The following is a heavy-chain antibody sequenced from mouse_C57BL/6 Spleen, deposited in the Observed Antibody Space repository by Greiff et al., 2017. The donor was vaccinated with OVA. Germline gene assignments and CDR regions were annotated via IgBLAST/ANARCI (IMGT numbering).Heavy chain of an antibody. V-gene: IGHV3-6*01. D-gene: IGHD2-14*01. J-gene: IGHJ4*01. Sequence: LEESGPGLVKPSQSLSLTCSVTGYSITSGYYWNWIRQIPGNKLEWMGYISYDGSNNYNPSLKNRISITRDTSKNQFFLKLNSVTTEDTATYYCARVEVYYYGMDYWGQGTSVTVSS. CDR3: ARVEVYYYGMDY. CDR2: ISYDGSN. CDR1: GYSITSGYY.